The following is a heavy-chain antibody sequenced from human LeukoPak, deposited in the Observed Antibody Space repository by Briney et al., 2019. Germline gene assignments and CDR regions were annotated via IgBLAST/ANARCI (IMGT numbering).Heavy chain of an antibody. J-gene: IGHJ4*02. CDR3: ARDRDLGDYDILTGYYPIDY. D-gene: IGHD3-9*01. V-gene: IGHV3-7*01. CDR2: IKQDGSEK. CDR1: GFTFSSYW. Sequence: GGSLRLSCAASGFTFSSYWMSWVRQAPGKGLEWVANIKQDGSEKYYVDSVKGRFTISRDNAKNSLYLQMNSLRAEDTAVYYCARDRDLGDYDILTGYYPIDYWGQGTLVTVSS.